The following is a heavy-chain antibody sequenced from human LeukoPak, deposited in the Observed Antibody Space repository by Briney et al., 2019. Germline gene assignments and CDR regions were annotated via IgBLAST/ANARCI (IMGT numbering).Heavy chain of an antibody. CDR2: IGGDGVA. D-gene: IGHD2-2*02. CDR3: AKDRANWAIDD. CDR1: GFTFSSHG. Sequence: GGSLRLSCAASGFTFSSHGMHWVRQAPGKGLEWVSYIGGDGVAFYADSVKGRFTMSKDDARKSLYLQMSSLRVEDTALYYCAKDRANWAIDDWGQGTQVTVSS. V-gene: IGHV3-48*01. J-gene: IGHJ4*02.